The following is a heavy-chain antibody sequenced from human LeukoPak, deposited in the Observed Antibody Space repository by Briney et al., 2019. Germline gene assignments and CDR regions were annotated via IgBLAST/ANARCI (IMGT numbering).Heavy chain of an antibody. J-gene: IGHJ4*02. CDR2: ISDSGGSI. D-gene: IGHD4-17*01. CDR1: RFTFSSYA. Sequence: GGSLRLSCAASRFTFSSYAMSWVPQAPGKGPEWVSAISDSGGSIHYADSVKGRFTISRDNSKNTLHLQMKSLRAEDTAVYYCVKNMESYGDSSTDSWGQGTLVTVSS. V-gene: IGHV3-23*01. CDR3: VKNMESYGDSSTDS.